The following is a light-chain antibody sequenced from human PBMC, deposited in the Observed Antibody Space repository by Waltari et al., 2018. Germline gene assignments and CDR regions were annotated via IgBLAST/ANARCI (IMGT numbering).Light chain of an antibody. V-gene: IGKV3-11*01. CDR2: DAS. CDR1: QSVNNY. CDR3: QQRSNWPRFT. Sequence: VLTQSPATLSLSPGEKATLSCRASQSVNNYLAWYQEKPGQAPRLLIYDASNRATGIPGRFSGSGSGTDVTLTISSLEPEDFAVYYCQQRSNWPRFTFGPGTRVDIK. J-gene: IGKJ3*01.